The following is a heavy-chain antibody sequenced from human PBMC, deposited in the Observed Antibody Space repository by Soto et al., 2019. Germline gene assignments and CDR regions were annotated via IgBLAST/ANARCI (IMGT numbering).Heavy chain of an antibody. J-gene: IGHJ6*02. Sequence: SETLSLTCRVSGGSMSSADYYWSWIRQPPGKGLEWIGYIYYSGSTYYSPSLKSRLTISIDSSKNQFSLKLSSVTAADTAVYFCARTFGIRRYYFYYGMDVWGQGTTVT. CDR3: ARTFGIRRYYFYYGMDV. CDR2: IYYSGST. CDR1: GGSMSSADYY. D-gene: IGHD3-16*01. V-gene: IGHV4-30-4*01.